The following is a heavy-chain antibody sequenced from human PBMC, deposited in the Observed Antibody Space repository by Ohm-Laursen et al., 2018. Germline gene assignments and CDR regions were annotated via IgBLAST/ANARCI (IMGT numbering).Heavy chain of an antibody. CDR2: INPNSGGT. V-gene: IGHV1-2*02. J-gene: IGHJ4*02. Sequence: GSSVKVSCNASGYTFTGYYMHWVRQAPGQGLEWMGWINPNSGGTNYAQKFQGRVTMTRDTSISTAYMELSRLRSDDTAVYYCARELRTRITGTYGYWGQGTLVTVSS. D-gene: IGHD1-7*01. CDR1: GYTFTGYY. CDR3: ARELRTRITGTYGY.